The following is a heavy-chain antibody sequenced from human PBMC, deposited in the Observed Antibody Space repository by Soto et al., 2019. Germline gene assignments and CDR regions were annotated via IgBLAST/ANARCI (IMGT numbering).Heavy chain of an antibody. Sequence: EASVKVSCKASGYTFTSYGISWVRQAPGQGLEWMGWISAYNGNTNYAQKLQGRVTMTTDTSTSTAYMELSSLRSEDTAVYYCARDYSSNWFDPWGQGTLVTVSS. CDR2: ISAYNGNT. D-gene: IGHD4-4*01. CDR1: GYTFTSYG. V-gene: IGHV1-18*01. J-gene: IGHJ5*02. CDR3: ARDYSSNWFDP.